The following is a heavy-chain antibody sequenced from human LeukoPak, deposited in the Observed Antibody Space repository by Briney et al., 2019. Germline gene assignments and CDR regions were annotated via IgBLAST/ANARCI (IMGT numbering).Heavy chain of an antibody. CDR2: IYYSGST. J-gene: IGHJ5*02. V-gene: IGHV4-59*13. CDR1: GGSISSYY. D-gene: IGHD2-2*01. CDR3: ARLGSTSPGNWYKLFDR. Sequence: SETLSLTCTVSGGSISSYYWSWIRQPPGKGLEWIGYIYYSGSTNYNPSLKSRVTISVDTSKNQFSLKLSSVTAADTAVYYCARLGSTSPGNWYKLFDRWGQGTLVTVSS.